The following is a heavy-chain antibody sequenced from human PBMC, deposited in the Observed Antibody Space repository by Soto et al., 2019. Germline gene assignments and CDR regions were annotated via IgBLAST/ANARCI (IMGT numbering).Heavy chain of an antibody. CDR1: GFTFSTYG. V-gene: IGHV3-30*02. CDR3: AKEFQWELHAFDI. Sequence: GGSLRLSCAASGFTFSTYGMHWVRQAPGKGLEWVAVMGNDGITTFYADSVKGRFTISRDNSKSTLFLQMNSLRADDTAVYYCAKEFQWELHAFDIWGQGTMLTVSS. J-gene: IGHJ3*02. CDR2: MGNDGITT. D-gene: IGHD1-26*01.